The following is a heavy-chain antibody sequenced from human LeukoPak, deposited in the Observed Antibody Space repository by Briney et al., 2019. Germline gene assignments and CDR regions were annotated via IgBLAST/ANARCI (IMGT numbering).Heavy chain of an antibody. Sequence: GGSLRLSCAASRFTFSSYAMSWVRQAPGKGLEWVSAISGSGSNTYYTDSVKGRFTISRDNSKNTLYLQMNSLRAEDTAVYYCAKGRTYSSGWYFIDDYWGQGTLVTVSS. V-gene: IGHV3-23*01. D-gene: IGHD6-19*01. CDR2: ISGSGSNT. CDR3: AKGRTYSSGWYFIDDY. J-gene: IGHJ4*02. CDR1: RFTFSSYA.